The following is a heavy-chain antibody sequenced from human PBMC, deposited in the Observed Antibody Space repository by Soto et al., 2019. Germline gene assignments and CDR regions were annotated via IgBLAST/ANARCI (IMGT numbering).Heavy chain of an antibody. CDR3: AGDLRSVAWTFDY. CDR1: GYTFTSYA. V-gene: IGHV1-3*01. J-gene: IGHJ4*02. Sequence: ASVKVSCKASGYTFTSYAMHWVRQAPGQRLEWMGWINAGNGNTKYSQKFQGRVTITRDTSASTAYMELSSLRSEDTAVYYCAGDLRSVAWTFDYWGQGTLVTVSS. D-gene: IGHD5-12*01. CDR2: INAGNGNT.